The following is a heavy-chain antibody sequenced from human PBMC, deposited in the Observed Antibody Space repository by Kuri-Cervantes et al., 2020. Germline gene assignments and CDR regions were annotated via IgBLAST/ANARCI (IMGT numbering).Heavy chain of an antibody. D-gene: IGHD6-19*01. CDR2: ISWNSGSI. CDR1: GFTFDDYA. Sequence: SLKISCAASGFTFDDYAMHWVRQAPGKGLEWVSGISWNSGSIGYADSVKGRFTISRDNSKNTLYLQMNSLRAEDTAVYYCARDPSSGWQPLDYWGQGTLVTVSS. J-gene: IGHJ4*02. V-gene: IGHV3-9*01. CDR3: ARDPSSGWQPLDY.